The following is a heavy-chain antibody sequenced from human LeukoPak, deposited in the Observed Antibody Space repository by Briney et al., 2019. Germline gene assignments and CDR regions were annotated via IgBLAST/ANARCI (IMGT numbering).Heavy chain of an antibody. V-gene: IGHV1-69*06. CDR3: ARGSPPRVYYDRSGYYSYYFDY. D-gene: IGHD3-22*01. Sequence: SVKVSCKASRGTFSSYAISWVRQAPGQGLEWMGGIIPIFGTANYAQKFQGRVTITADKSTSTAYMDLSSLRSEDTAVYYCARGSPPRVYYDRSGYYSYYFDYWGQGTLVTVSS. J-gene: IGHJ4*02. CDR1: RGTFSSYA. CDR2: IIPIFGTA.